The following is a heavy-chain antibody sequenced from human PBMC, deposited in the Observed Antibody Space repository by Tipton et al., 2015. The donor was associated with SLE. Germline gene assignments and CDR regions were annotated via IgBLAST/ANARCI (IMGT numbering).Heavy chain of an antibody. V-gene: IGHV4-30-2*01. CDR1: GDSLSSSSDS. Sequence: TLSLTCTVSGDSLSSSSDSWSWIRQPPGQDLEFLGYIYGGGTTFYKPSLKSRVTLSIGTSKNQFSLNLTSVTAADTAVYYCARTITAWYFDLWGRGTLVTVSS. J-gene: IGHJ2*01. CDR3: ARTITAWYFDL. CDR2: IYGGGTT. D-gene: IGHD3-16*01.